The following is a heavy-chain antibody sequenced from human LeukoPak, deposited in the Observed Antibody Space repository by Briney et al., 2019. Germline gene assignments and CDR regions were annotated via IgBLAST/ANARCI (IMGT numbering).Heavy chain of an antibody. Sequence: SVKVSCKASGGTFSSYAISWVRQAPGQGLEWMGRIIPILGIANYAQKFQGRVTITADKSTSTAYMELSSLRSEDTAVYYCARDIYCGGDCYRDDYWGQGTRVTVSS. CDR1: GGTFSSYA. CDR3: ARDIYCGGDCYRDDY. J-gene: IGHJ4*02. CDR2: IIPILGIA. V-gene: IGHV1-69*04. D-gene: IGHD2-21*02.